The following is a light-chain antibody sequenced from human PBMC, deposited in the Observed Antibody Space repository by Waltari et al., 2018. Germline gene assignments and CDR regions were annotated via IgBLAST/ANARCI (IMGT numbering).Light chain of an antibody. CDR1: ELGSKY. CDR3: QAWDSTIAV. CDR2: QNP. J-gene: IGLJ2*01. V-gene: IGLV3-1*01. Sequence: SYEVTQPPSVSVSPGQTASVTCSGDELGSKYASWYQQRPGQAPVVVIYQNPKRPPGIPERFSGSNSGNTATLTISGTQAMDEADYYCQAWDSTIAVFGGGTKLTVL.